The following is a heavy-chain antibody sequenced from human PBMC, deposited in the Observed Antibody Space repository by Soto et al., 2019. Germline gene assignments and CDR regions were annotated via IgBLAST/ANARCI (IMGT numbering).Heavy chain of an antibody. Sequence: EVQLVESGGGLVQPGRSLRLSCAASGFTFDDYAMHWVRQAPGKGLEWVSGISWNSGSIGYADSVKGRFTISSDNAKNSLYLQMNSLRAEDTALYYCAKESTAYQAATFDYWGQGTLVTVSS. D-gene: IGHD6-13*01. V-gene: IGHV3-9*01. CDR1: GFTFDDYA. CDR2: ISWNSGSI. CDR3: AKESTAYQAATFDY. J-gene: IGHJ4*02.